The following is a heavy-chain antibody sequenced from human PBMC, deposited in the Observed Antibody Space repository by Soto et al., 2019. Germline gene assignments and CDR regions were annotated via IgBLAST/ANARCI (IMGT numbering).Heavy chain of an antibody. J-gene: IGHJ6*02. CDR1: GFTFSSYG. D-gene: IGHD6-13*01. Sequence: GGSLRLSCAASGFTFSSYGMHWVRQAPGKGVEWVAVIWYDGSNKYYADSVKGRFTISRDNSKNTLYLQMNSLRAEDTAVYYCARDVYSSSWYEYYYYYYGMDVWGQGTTVTVSS. CDR3: ARDVYSSSWYEYYYYYYGMDV. CDR2: IWYDGSNK. V-gene: IGHV3-33*01.